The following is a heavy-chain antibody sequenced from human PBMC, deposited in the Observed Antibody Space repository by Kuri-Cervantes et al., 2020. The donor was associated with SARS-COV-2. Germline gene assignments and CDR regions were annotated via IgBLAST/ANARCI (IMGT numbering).Heavy chain of an antibody. V-gene: IGHV3-74*01. J-gene: IGHJ4*02. Sequence: GESLKISWAASGFTFSGHWIHWVRQAPGKGLVWVSRINPDGSYTNNADYVKGRSTLSRDSAKNMLFLQMNSLRAEDTAVYYCVRDEDHWNFDYWGQGTLVTVSS. CDR1: GFTFSGHW. CDR3: VRDEDHWNFDY. D-gene: IGHD1-1*01. CDR2: INPDGSYT.